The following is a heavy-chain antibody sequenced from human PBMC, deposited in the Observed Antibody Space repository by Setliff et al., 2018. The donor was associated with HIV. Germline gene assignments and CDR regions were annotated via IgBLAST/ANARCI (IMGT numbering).Heavy chain of an antibody. CDR3: AKGQDGLRSTWFDP. CDR2: IYGSSGST. Sequence: PGGSLRLSCAASGFTFSNYAMSWVRQAPGKGLEWVSAIYGSSGSTNYADSGKGRFTISRDNSKNMLYLQMNSLRAEDTAVYSCAKGQDGLRSTWFDPWGHGTLVTVSS. CDR1: GFTFSNYA. V-gene: IGHV3-23*01. D-gene: IGHD4-17*01. J-gene: IGHJ5*02.